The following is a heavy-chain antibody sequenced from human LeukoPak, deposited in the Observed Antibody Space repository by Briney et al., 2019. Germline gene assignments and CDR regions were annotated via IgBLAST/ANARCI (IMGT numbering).Heavy chain of an antibody. D-gene: IGHD1-26*01. CDR3: ARDLVRGRRKWENNGMDV. Sequence: ASVTVSCKASGYTFRNYGNSWVRQPPGPGLERMGYIIAYNGNTNYAQNFQGRVTMTTDTSTSTAYMELRSLRSDDTAVYYCARDLVRGRRKWENNGMDVWGQGTRVTVSS. CDR2: IIAYNGNT. CDR1: GYTFRNYG. J-gene: IGHJ6*02. V-gene: IGHV1-18*01.